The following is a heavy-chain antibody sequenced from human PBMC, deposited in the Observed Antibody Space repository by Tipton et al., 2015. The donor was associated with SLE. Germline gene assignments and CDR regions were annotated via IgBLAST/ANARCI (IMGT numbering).Heavy chain of an antibody. J-gene: IGHJ4*02. D-gene: IGHD3-10*01. CDR2: IRYDGSNK. CDR3: ATSITMVPVGAY. Sequence: SLRLSCAASGFTFSSYGMHWVRQAPGKGLEWVAFIRYDGSNKYYADSVKGRFTISRDNSKNTLYLQMNSLRAEDTAVYYCATSITMVPVGAYWGQGTLVTVSS. CDR1: GFTFSSYG. V-gene: IGHV3-30*02.